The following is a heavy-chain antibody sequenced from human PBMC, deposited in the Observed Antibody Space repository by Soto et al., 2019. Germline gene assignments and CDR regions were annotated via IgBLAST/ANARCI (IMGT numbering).Heavy chain of an antibody. CDR2: ISISKGKT. Sequence: QVQLVQSGAEVKRPGASVKVSCKASGYTCLNYDVAWVRRAPGQALEWLGWISISKGKTYYEQRLQGRVTITTDTATTTAYMEVTSLRSDDTAVYFCGRKGYIGNFGLDVWGQGTTVTVSS. CDR3: GRKGYIGNFGLDV. CDR1: GYTCLNYD. J-gene: IGHJ6*02. V-gene: IGHV1-18*01. D-gene: IGHD5-12*01.